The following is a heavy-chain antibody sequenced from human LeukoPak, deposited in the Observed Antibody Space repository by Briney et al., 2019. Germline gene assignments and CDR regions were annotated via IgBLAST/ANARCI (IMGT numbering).Heavy chain of an antibody. D-gene: IGHD1-14*01. V-gene: IGHV3-21*01. CDR1: GFTFSSYS. Sequence: GGSLRLSCAASGFTFSSYSMNWVRQAPGKGLEWASSISSSSSYIYYADSVKGRFTISRDNAKNSLYLQMNSLRAEDTAVYYCARGRNDHRFDYWGQGTLVTVSS. CDR2: ISSSSSYI. CDR3: ARGRNDHRFDY. J-gene: IGHJ4*02.